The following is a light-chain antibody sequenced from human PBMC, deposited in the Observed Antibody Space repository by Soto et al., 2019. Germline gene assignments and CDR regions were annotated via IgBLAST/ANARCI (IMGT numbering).Light chain of an antibody. J-gene: IGKJ1*01. CDR3: QQYISYSWT. V-gene: IGKV1-5*01. CDR2: DAS. Sequence: DIQMTQSPSSVSASVGDRVTITCRTSQSISSWLAWYQQKPGKDPKLLIYDASSLESGVPSRFSGSGSGTEFTLTISSLHPDEFATYYCQQYISYSWTFGQGTKVDIK. CDR1: QSISSW.